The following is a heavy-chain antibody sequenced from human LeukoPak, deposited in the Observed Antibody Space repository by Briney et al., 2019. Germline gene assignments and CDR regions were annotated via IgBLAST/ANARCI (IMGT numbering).Heavy chain of an antibody. D-gene: IGHD3-22*01. CDR3: ARDYYDSSGYYYGMDV. CDR2: INHSGST. V-gene: IGHV4-34*01. CDR1: GGSFSGYY. Sequence: PSETLSLTCAVYGGSFSGYYWNWIRQPPGKGLEWIGEINHSGSTNYNPSLKSRVTISVDTSKNQFSLKLSSVTAADTAVYYCARDYYDSSGYYYGMDVWGQGTTVTVSS. J-gene: IGHJ6*02.